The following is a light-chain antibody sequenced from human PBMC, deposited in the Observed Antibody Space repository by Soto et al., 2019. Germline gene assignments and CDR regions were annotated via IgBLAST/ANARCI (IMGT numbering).Light chain of an antibody. CDR2: GAS. CDR3: QQYDSSST. Sequence: ESVLISVPGASFFSPRERATLSCRASQSVSNIYLAWYQQKAGQAPRLLIYGASSRATGIPDRFSGSGSGTDFTLTISRLEPEDFAVYYCQQYDSSSTFGQGTKV. V-gene: IGKV3-20*01. CDR1: QSVSNIY. J-gene: IGKJ1*01.